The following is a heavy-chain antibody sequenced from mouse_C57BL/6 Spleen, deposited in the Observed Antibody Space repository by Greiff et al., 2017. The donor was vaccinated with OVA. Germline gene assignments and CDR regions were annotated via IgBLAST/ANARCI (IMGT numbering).Heavy chain of an antibody. CDR3: TRLREYGKGFDY. J-gene: IGHJ2*01. D-gene: IGHD2-1*01. CDR1: GYTFTDYE. V-gene: IGHV1-15*01. Sequence: QVQLKQSGAELVRPGASVTLSCKASGYTFTDYEMHWVKQTPVHGLEWIGAIDPETGGTAYNQKFKGKAILTADKSSSTAYMELRSLTSEDSAVYYCTRLREYGKGFDYWGQGTTLTVSS. CDR2: IDPETGGT.